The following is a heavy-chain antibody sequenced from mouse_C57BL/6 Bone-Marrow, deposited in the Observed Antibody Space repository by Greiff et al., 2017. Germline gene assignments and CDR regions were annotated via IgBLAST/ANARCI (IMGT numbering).Heavy chain of an antibody. V-gene: IGHV1-64*01. CDR1: GYTFTSYW. Sequence: QVQLQQPGAELVKPGASVKLSCKASGYTFTSYWMHWVKQRPGQGLEWIGMIHPNSGSTNYNEKFKSKATLTVDKSSSTAYMQLSSLTSEDSAVYYCARPPCYGSSSWFAYWGQGTLVTVSA. D-gene: IGHD1-1*01. J-gene: IGHJ3*01. CDR3: ARPPCYGSSSWFAY. CDR2: IHPNSGST.